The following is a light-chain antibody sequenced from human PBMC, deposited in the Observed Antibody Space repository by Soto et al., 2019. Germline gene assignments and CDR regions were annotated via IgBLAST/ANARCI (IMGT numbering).Light chain of an antibody. CDR1: SRDVGGANF. J-gene: IGLJ3*02. V-gene: IGLV2-14*01. Sequence: QSALTQPASVSGSPGQSITISCTGTSRDVGGANFVSWYRQYPGKAPKVLIYGVNNRPSGVSNRFSGSKSGNTASLTISGLQAEDEADYYCSAYARTSIWVFGGGTKLTVL. CDR3: SAYARTSIWV. CDR2: GVN.